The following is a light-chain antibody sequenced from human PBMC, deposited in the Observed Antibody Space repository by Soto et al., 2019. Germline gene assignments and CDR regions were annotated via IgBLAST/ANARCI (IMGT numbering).Light chain of an antibody. J-gene: IGKJ1*01. V-gene: IGKV1-5*03. CDR3: QKYETAFWT. CDR2: KAF. Sequence: DIQMTQSPSTLSASVGDSVTITCRASQNVSKWLAWYQQKPGKAPKLLIFKAFTLRSGVPSRFRGSGSETEFTLTITSLQPDDFATYYCQKYETAFWTFGRGTKVEVK. CDR1: QNVSKW.